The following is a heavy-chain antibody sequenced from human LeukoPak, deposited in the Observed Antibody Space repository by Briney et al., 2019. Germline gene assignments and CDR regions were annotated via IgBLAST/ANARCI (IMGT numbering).Heavy chain of an antibody. CDR1: GFTFSSYG. CDR3: ANYGDYQYFDY. Sequence: QSGGSLRLSCAASGFTFSSYGMHWVRRAPGKGLEWVAVISYDGTNKYYADSVKGRFTISRDNSKNTLYLQMNSLKTDDTAVYYCANYGDYQYFDYWGQGTPVTVSS. D-gene: IGHD4-17*01. J-gene: IGHJ4*02. V-gene: IGHV3-30*18. CDR2: ISYDGTNK.